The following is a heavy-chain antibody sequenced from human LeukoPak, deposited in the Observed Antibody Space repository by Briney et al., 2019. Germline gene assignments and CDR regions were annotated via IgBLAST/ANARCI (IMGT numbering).Heavy chain of an antibody. Sequence: SETLSLTCTLSGGSFSTNYRSWIRQPPGKGLEWVGYIYHSGSTNYNPSLKSRVTISVATSTNQFSLKLSSVTAADTAVYYCARGCGYASPIAYWGQGALVTVSS. CDR2: IYHSGST. CDR3: ARGCGYASPIAY. CDR1: GGSFSTNY. V-gene: IGHV4-59*01. J-gene: IGHJ4*02. D-gene: IGHD5-12*01.